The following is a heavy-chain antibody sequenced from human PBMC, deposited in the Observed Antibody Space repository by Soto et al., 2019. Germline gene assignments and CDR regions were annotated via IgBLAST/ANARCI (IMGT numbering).Heavy chain of an antibody. J-gene: IGHJ4*02. CDR3: VIDPTMVATSNFDY. CDR1: GFTFDDYA. CDR2: ISWNSGGI. D-gene: IGHD5-12*01. Sequence: EVQLVESGGGLVQPGRSLRLSCAASGFTFDDYAMHWVRQAPGKGLEWVSGISWNSGGIAYAESVKGRFTISRDNAKNSLYLQMNSLRAEDTALYYCVIDPTMVATSNFDYWGQGTLVTVSS. V-gene: IGHV3-9*01.